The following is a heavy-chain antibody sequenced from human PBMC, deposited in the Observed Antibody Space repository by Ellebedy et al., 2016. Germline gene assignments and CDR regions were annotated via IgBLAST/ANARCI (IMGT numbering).Heavy chain of an antibody. D-gene: IGHD5-12*01. J-gene: IGHJ6*02. CDR3: AREGRVATITNGGNYDLPYYYGLDV. Sequence: GGSLRLXXAASGFSFSNYAMHWVRQAPGKGLEWVAVIRYDGNTKEYVDSVKGRFTISRDSSKNTLYLQMNSLRVEDTALYYCAREGRVATITNGGNYDLPYYYGLDVWGLGTTVTVSS. CDR2: IRYDGNTK. CDR1: GFSFSNYA. V-gene: IGHV3-33*01.